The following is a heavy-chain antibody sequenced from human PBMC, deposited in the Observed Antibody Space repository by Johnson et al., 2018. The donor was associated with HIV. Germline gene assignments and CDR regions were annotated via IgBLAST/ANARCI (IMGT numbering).Heavy chain of an antibody. CDR3: AKVGLVGGKEGVGAFDI. Sequence: QVQLVESGGGVVQPGRSLRLSCAASGFTFSSYTMHWVRQAPGKGLEWVAVISYDGSNKYYGDSVKGRFTISRDNSKNTLFLQMSSLRADDTGIYYCAKVGLVGGKEGVGAFDIWGQGTMVTVSS. V-gene: IGHV3-30-3*01. CDR2: ISYDGSNK. CDR1: GFTFSSYT. J-gene: IGHJ3*02. D-gene: IGHD1-26*01.